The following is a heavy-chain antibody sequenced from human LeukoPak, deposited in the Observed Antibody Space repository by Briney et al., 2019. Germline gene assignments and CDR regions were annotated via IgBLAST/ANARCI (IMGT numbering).Heavy chain of an antibody. Sequence: SETLSLTCAVYGGPFSGYYWSWIRQPPGKGLEWIGEINHSGSTNYNPSLKSRVTISVDTSKNQFSLKLSSVTAADTAVYYCAREDSSVEYYYYYYYMDVWGKGTTVTVSS. CDR3: AREDSSVEYYYYYYYMDV. CDR2: INHSGST. CDR1: GGPFSGYY. J-gene: IGHJ6*03. D-gene: IGHD6-19*01. V-gene: IGHV4-34*01.